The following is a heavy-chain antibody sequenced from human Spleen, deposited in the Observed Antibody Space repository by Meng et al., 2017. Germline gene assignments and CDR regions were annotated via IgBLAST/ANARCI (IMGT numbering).Heavy chain of an antibody. D-gene: IGHD4-11*01. V-gene: IGHV4-34*01. CDR2: INHSGST. CDR3: ARGPTTMAHDFDY. Sequence: GKLQQWGGGVLKPSGTLSLTCVVSGGSFSDYYWSWIRQPPGKGLEWIGEINHSGSTNYNPSLESRATISVDTSQNNLSLKLSSVTAADSAVYYCARGPTTMAHDFDYWGREPWSPSPQ. CDR1: GGSFSDYY. J-gene: IGHJ4*02.